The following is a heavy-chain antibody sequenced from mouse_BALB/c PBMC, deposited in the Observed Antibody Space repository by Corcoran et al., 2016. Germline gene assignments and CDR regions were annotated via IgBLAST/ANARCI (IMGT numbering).Heavy chain of an antibody. CDR3: ARDYYRYDGFAY. J-gene: IGHJ3*01. D-gene: IGHD2-14*01. Sequence: QVQLQQSGAELMKPGASGKISCKATGYTFSSYWREWVKQRPGHGLEWIGEILPGSGSTNYNEKFKGKATFTADTSSNTAYMQLSSLTSEDSAVYYCARDYYRYDGFAYWGQGTLVTVSA. CDR2: ILPGSGST. V-gene: IGHV1-9*01. CDR1: GYTFSSYW.